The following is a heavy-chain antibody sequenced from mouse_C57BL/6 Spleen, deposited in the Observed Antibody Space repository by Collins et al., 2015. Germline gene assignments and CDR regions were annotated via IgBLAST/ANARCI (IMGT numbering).Heavy chain of an antibody. J-gene: IGHJ4*01. V-gene: IGHV3-6*01. Sequence: DVQLQESGPGLVKPSQSLSLTCSVTGYSITSGYYWNWIRQFPGNKLEWMGYISYDGSNNYNPSLKNRISITRDTSKNQFFLKLNSVTTEDTATYYCAHDGYYVDYYAMDYWGQGTSVTVSS. CDR3: AHDGYYVDYYAMDY. D-gene: IGHD2-3*01. CDR2: ISYDGSN. CDR1: GYSITSGYY.